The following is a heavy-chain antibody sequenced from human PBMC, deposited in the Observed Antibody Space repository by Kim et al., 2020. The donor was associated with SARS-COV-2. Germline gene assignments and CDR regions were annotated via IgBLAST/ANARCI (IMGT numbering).Heavy chain of an antibody. V-gene: IGHV4-59*08. CDR2: IYYSGST. Sequence: SETLSLTCTVSGGSISSYYWSWIRQPPGKGLEWIGYIYYSGSTNYNPSLKSRVTISVDTSKNQFSLKLSSVTAADTAVYYCARHWFGCGGDCYWGYDAFDIWGQGSMVTVSS. D-gene: IGHD2-21*02. J-gene: IGHJ3*02. CDR1: GGSISSYY. CDR3: ARHWFGCGGDCYWGYDAFDI.